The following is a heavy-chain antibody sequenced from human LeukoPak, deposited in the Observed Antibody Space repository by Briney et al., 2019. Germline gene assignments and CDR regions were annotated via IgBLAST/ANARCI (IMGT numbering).Heavy chain of an antibody. V-gene: IGHV4-34*01. D-gene: IGHD5-18*01. Sequence: PSETLSLTCAVYGGSFSGYYWSWIRQPPGKGLEWIGEINHSGSTNYNPSLKSRVTISVDTSKNQFSLKLSSVTAADTAVYYCARGIIRAMVTPYYFDYWGQGTLVTVSS. CDR1: GGSFSGYY. CDR2: INHSGST. J-gene: IGHJ4*02. CDR3: ARGIIRAMVTPYYFDY.